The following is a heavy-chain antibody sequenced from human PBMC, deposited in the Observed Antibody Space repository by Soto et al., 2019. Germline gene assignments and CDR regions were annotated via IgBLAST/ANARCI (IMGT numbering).Heavy chain of an antibody. CDR3: ARGRRAAGDWFDP. J-gene: IGHJ5*02. CDR1: GYTFTSYD. D-gene: IGHD2-15*01. CDR2: MNPNSGNT. V-gene: IGHV1-8*01. Sequence: ASVKFSWKGSGYTFTSYDINWVRQATGHGLEWMGWMNPNSGNTGYAQKFQGRVTMTRNTSISTAYMELSSLRSEDTAVYSCARGRRAAGDWFDPWGQGTLVTVSS.